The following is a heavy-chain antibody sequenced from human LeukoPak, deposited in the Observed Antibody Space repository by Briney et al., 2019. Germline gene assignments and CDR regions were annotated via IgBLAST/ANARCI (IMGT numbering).Heavy chain of an antibody. CDR2: ISYDGSNK. D-gene: IGHD2-2*01. V-gene: IGHV3-30-3*01. J-gene: IGHJ5*02. CDR1: GFTFSSYA. Sequence: GGSLRLSCAASGFTFSSYAMHWVRQAPGKGLEWVAVISYDGSNKYYADSVKGRFTISRDNSKNTLYLQMNSLRAEDTAVYYCARASLPYCSSTSCYGRFDPWGRGTLVTVSS. CDR3: ARASLPYCSSTSCYGRFDP.